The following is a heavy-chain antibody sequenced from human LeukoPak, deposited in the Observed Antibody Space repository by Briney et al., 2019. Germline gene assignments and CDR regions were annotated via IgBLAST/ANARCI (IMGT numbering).Heavy chain of an antibody. CDR2: IRQDGGEK. Sequence: GGSLGLSCSVSGFTFTDYWMNWVRQAPGKGLEWVASIRQDGGEKSYMDSVRGRFSISRDNTKNSLFLQMSSLRAEDTAVYYCARDGTAAGLYFDLWGQGTLVTVSS. J-gene: IGHJ4*01. CDR1: GFTFTDYW. V-gene: IGHV3-7*01. CDR3: ARDGTAAGLYFDL. D-gene: IGHD6-13*01.